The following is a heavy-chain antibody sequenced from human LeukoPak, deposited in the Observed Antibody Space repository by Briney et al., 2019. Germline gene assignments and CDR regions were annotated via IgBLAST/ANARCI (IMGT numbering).Heavy chain of an antibody. J-gene: IGHJ3*02. CDR2: INPSGGST. CDR1: GYTFTSYY. D-gene: IGHD5-24*01. V-gene: IGHV1-46*01. CDR3: ARVRRDGYNLEGAFDI. Sequence: ASVTVSCTASGYTFTSYYMHWVRQAPGQGLEWMGIINPSGGSTSYAQKFQGRVTMTGDTSTSTVYMELSSLRSEDTAVYYCARVRRDGYNLEGAFDIWGQGTMVTVSS.